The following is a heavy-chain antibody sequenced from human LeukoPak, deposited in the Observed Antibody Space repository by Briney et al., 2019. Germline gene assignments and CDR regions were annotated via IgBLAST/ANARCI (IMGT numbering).Heavy chain of an antibody. CDR1: GFTFSSYA. D-gene: IGHD2-8*01. CDR3: ANGNRCTSPNCLGYYYFYMDV. CDR2: FSGSGGTT. V-gene: IGHV3-23*01. Sequence: GGSLRLSCAASGFTFSSYAMNWVRQAPGRGLEWVSGFSGSGGTTYYADSVKGRFTVSRDNSKNTLYLQMNSLRAEDTAVYYCANGNRCTSPNCLGYYYFYMDVWGKGTTVTVSS. J-gene: IGHJ6*03.